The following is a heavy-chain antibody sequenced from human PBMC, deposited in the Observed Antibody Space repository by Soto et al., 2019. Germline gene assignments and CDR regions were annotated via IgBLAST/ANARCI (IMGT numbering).Heavy chain of an antibody. D-gene: IGHD2-8*01. CDR3: ARQGSNGAYYYYGMDV. CDR1: GYRFSSYW. CDR2: IYPGDSDT. J-gene: IGHJ6*02. V-gene: IGHV5-51*01. Sequence: GESLKISCKGSGYRFSSYWIAWVRQMPGKGLEWMGIIYPGDSDTIYNPSFQGQVTMSVDNSINTAYLQWSSLKASDTAMYYCARQGSNGAYYYYGMDVWGQGTPVTVSS.